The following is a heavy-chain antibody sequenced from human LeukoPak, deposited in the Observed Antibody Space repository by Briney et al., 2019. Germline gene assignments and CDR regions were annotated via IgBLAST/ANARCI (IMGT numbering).Heavy chain of an antibody. J-gene: IGHJ1*01. D-gene: IGHD3-22*01. CDR3: ATLGDYYDSSPAEYFQH. Sequence: GASVKVSCKASGGTFSSYAISWVRQAPGQGLEWMGGIIPIFGTANYAQKFQGRVTITADESTSTAYMELSSLRSEDTAVYYCATLGDYYDSSPAEYFQHWGQGTLVTVSS. CDR1: GGTFSSYA. CDR2: IIPIFGTA. V-gene: IGHV1-69*13.